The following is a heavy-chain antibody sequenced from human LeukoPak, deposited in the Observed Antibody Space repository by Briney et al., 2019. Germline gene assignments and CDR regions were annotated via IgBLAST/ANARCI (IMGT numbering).Heavy chain of an antibody. Sequence: GGSLRLSCAASGFTFDDYAMHWVRQAPGKGLEWVSGISWNSGSIGYADSVKGRFTISRDNAKNSLYLQMNSPRAEDMALYYCAKVGCTNGVCLDAFDIWGQGTMVTVSS. D-gene: IGHD2-8*01. CDR2: ISWNSGSI. V-gene: IGHV3-9*03. CDR1: GFTFDDYA. CDR3: AKVGCTNGVCLDAFDI. J-gene: IGHJ3*02.